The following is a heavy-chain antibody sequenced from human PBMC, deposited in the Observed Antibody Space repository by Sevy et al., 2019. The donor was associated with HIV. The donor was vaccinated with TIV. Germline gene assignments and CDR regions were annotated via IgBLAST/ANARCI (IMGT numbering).Heavy chain of an antibody. Sequence: GGSLRLSCAASGFTFSSHWMTWVRQAPGKGLEWVANIKQDGSDKYYVDSVKGRFTISRDNGKNSLYLQMNSLRVEETAVYYCARGGAAISRGLGTLVTVSS. CDR1: GFTFSSHW. V-gene: IGHV3-7*04. CDR3: ARGGAAIS. CDR2: IKQDGSDK. J-gene: IGHJ4*02. D-gene: IGHD3-3*01.